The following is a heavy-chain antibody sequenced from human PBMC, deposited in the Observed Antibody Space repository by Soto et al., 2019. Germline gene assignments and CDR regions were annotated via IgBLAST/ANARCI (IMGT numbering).Heavy chain of an antibody. CDR2: IWYDGSNK. CDR3: ARDLVLSSVAARIAYYYYYMDV. V-gene: IGHV3-33*01. Sequence: QVQLVESGGGVVQPGRSLRLSCAASGFTFSSYGMHWVRQAPGKGLEWVAVIWYDGSNKYYADSVKGRFTISRDNSKNTLYLQMNSLRAEDTAVYYCARDLVLSSVAARIAYYYYYMDVWGKGTTVTVSS. CDR1: GFTFSSYG. J-gene: IGHJ6*03. D-gene: IGHD6-6*01.